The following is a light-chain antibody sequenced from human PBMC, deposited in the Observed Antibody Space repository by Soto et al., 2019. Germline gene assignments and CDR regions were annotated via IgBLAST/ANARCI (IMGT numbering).Light chain of an antibody. Sequence: EIVLTQSPGTLSLSTGERATLSCRASQSVSSSYLAWYQQKPGQAPRPLISGASSRATGIPDTFSGSGSGTDFTLTISRLEPEDFAVYYCQQCGSSPITSGQGTRLEIK. CDR2: GAS. CDR3: QQCGSSPIT. V-gene: IGKV3-20*01. J-gene: IGKJ5*01. CDR1: QSVSSSY.